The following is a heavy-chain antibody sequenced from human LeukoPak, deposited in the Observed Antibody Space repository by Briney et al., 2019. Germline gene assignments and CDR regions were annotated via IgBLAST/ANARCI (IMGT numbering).Heavy chain of an antibody. CDR2: IIPIFGTA. V-gene: IGHV1-69*13. Sequence: ASVKVSCKASGGTFSSYAISWVRQAPGQGLEWMGGIIPIFGTANYAQKSQGRVTITADESTSTAYMELSSLRSEDTAVYYCARDKFPGGFDYWGQGTLVTVSS. CDR3: ARDKFPGGFDY. CDR1: GGTFSSYA. D-gene: IGHD3-16*01. J-gene: IGHJ4*02.